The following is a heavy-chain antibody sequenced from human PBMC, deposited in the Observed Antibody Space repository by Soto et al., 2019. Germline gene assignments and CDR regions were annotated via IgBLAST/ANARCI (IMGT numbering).Heavy chain of an antibody. J-gene: IGHJ4*02. Sequence: QVQLVQSGAEVKKPGASVKVSCKASGYTFSSHDINWVRQAPGRGLEWMGWMNPNSGHTGYAQKFQGRVTMTRDTSITTAYMELRSLRSEATAVYFCARSGYDYGNFDCWGQGTLVTVSS. CDR2: MNPNSGHT. CDR3: ARSGYDYGNFDC. V-gene: IGHV1-8*01. D-gene: IGHD5-18*01. CDR1: GYTFSSHD.